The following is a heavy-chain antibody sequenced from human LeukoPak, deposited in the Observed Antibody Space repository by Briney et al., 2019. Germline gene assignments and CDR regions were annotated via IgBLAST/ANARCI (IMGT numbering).Heavy chain of an antibody. CDR3: ARPSRDGYRYTFDY. D-gene: IGHD5-24*01. V-gene: IGHV4-59*01. Sequence: PSETLSLTCTVSGGXIGSYYWSWIRQPPGKGLEWIGYIYNSGSTNYSPSLKSRVSISVDTPKNQFSLRLSSVTAADTAVYYCARPSRDGYRYTFDYWGQGILVTVSS. CDR1: GGXIGSYY. CDR2: IYNSGST. J-gene: IGHJ4*02.